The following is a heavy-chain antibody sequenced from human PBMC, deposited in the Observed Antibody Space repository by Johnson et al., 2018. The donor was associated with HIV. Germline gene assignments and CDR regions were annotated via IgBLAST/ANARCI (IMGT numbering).Heavy chain of an antibody. CDR1: GFTFSRYW. V-gene: IGHV3-7*01. CDR3: AREDCSSTRCSDWDSAFDI. J-gene: IGHJ3*02. CDR2: IKHDGYEK. Sequence: VQLVESGGGVVQPGGSLRLSCATSGFTFSRYWMSWVRQAPGKGLEWVANIKHDGYEKSYVDSVKGRFTISRDNSKNTLYLQMNSLRAGDTAVYYCAREDCSSTRCSDWDSAFDICGQGTMVTVSS. D-gene: IGHD2-2*01.